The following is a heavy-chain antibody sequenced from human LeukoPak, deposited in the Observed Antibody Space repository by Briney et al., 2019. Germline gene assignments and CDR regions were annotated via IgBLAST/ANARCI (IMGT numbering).Heavy chain of an antibody. CDR3: ARDRSCSGGSCYYDY. D-gene: IGHD2-15*01. CDR1: GGSISSYY. V-gene: IGHV4-59*01. J-gene: IGHJ4*02. Sequence: SETLSLTCTVSGGSISSYYWSWIRQPPGKGLEWIGYIYYRGSTNYNPSPKSRVTISVATSKNQFSLRLSSVTAADTAVYYCARDRSCSGGSCYYDYWGQGTLVTVSS. CDR2: IYYRGST.